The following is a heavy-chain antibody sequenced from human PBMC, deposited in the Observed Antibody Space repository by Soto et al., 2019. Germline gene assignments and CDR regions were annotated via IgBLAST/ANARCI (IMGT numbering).Heavy chain of an antibody. CDR3: ARLTEVVVADTWWFDP. Sequence: PSETLSLTCTVSGGSISSSSNYWSWIRQPPGKGLELIGYIYYSGSTNYNPSLKSRVTISVDTSKNQFSLKVTSATAADTAVYYCARLTEVVVADTWWFDPWGQGTLVTVSS. J-gene: IGHJ5*02. D-gene: IGHD2-15*01. V-gene: IGHV4-61*05. CDR1: GGSISSSSNY. CDR2: IYYSGST.